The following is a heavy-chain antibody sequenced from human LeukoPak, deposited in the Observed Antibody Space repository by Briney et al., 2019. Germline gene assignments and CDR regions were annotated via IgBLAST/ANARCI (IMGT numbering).Heavy chain of an antibody. CDR2: ISAYNGDT. CDR3: ARALYHTFDY. D-gene: IGHD2-2*01. CDR1: GYTFTSYG. V-gene: IGHV1-18*01. J-gene: IGHJ4*02. Sequence: ASVKVSCKASGYTFTSYGISWVRQAPGQGLEWMGWISAYNGDTNYAQKFQGRVTMTTDTSTNTAYMELRSLRSDDTAVYYCARALYHTFDYWGQGTLVTVSS.